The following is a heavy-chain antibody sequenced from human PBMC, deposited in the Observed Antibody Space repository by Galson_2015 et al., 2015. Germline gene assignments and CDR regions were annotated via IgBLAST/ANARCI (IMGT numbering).Heavy chain of an antibody. D-gene: IGHD1-26*01. CDR3: ARGLSGTVDY. V-gene: IGHV6-1*01. CDR2: AYYRSKWYN. J-gene: IGHJ4*02. CDR1: GDSVSSNSAS. Sequence: CAISGDSVSSNSASWNWIRQSPSRGLEWLGRAYYRSKWYNDYAVSVKSRITINPDTSKNQFSLHLNSVTPEDTAVYYCARGLSGTVDYWGQGTLVTVSS.